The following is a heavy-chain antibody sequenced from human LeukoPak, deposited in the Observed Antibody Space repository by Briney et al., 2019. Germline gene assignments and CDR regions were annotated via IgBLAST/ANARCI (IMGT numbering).Heavy chain of an antibody. J-gene: IGHJ6*02. CDR1: GGTFSSYA. CDR3: ARSGYCSSTSCYTGHYYYGMDV. V-gene: IGHV1-18*01. D-gene: IGHD2-2*02. Sequence: ASVKVSCKASGGTFSSYAISWVRQAPGQGLEWMGWISAYNGNTNYAQKLQGRVTMTTDTSTSTAYMELRSLRSDDTAVYYCARSGYCSSTSCYTGHYYYGMDVWGQGTTVTVSS. CDR2: ISAYNGNT.